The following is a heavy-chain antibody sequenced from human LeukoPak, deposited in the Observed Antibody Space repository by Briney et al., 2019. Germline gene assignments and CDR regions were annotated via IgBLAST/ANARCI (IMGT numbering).Heavy chain of an antibody. D-gene: IGHD5-24*01. J-gene: IGHJ2*01. Sequence: KPSETLSLTCTVSGGSISSYYWSWIRQSPGKGLEWIGFIYYSGSTNYNPSLKSRATISLDTSKNQLSLRLNSVTAADTAVYYCAARRDGYNNWYFDLWGRGTLVTVSS. V-gene: IGHV4-59*01. CDR2: IYYSGST. CDR1: GGSISSYY. CDR3: AARRDGYNNWYFDL.